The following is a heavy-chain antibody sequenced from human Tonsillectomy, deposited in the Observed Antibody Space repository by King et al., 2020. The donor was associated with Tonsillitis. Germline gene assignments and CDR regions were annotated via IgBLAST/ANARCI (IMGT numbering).Heavy chain of an antibody. CDR3: AKDRDFWSPNGMDV. Sequence: VQLVESGGGLIQPGGSLRLSCAASGLTFSSYAMNWVRQAPGKGLEWVSGLSGSGGSTYYADPVEGRFAISRDNSKNTLYLQMNSLRAEDTAVYYCAKDRDFWSPNGMDVWGQGTTVTVSS. CDR1: GLTFSSYA. V-gene: IGHV3-23*04. D-gene: IGHD3-3*01. J-gene: IGHJ6*02. CDR2: LSGSGGST.